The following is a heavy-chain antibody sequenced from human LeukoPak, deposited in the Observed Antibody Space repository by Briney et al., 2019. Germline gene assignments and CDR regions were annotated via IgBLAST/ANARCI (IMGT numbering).Heavy chain of an antibody. CDR3: ARDWGYLDYYYYMDV. CDR2: ISAYNGNT. D-gene: IGHD7-27*01. Sequence: XSVKVSCKASGYTFTSYGISWVRQAPGQGLEWMGWISAYNGNTNYAQKLQGRVTMTTDTSTSTAYMELRSLRSDDTAVYYCARDWGYLDYYYYMDVWGKGTTVTVSS. J-gene: IGHJ6*03. V-gene: IGHV1-18*01. CDR1: GYTFTSYG.